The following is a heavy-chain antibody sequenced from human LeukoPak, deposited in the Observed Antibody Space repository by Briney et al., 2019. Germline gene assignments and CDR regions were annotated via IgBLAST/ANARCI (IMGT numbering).Heavy chain of an antibody. CDR3: ASILYGSNAVDY. J-gene: IGHJ4*02. V-gene: IGHV4-59*01. Sequence: PSETLSLTCTVSGDSISSYYWSWIRQPPGKGLEYIAYMHYSGVSNYNPSLKSRVTMSVDTSKNQLSLRLTSVTAADTAVYYCASILYGSNAVDYWGQGTLVTVSS. CDR1: GDSISSYY. D-gene: IGHD4/OR15-4a*01. CDR2: MHYSGVS.